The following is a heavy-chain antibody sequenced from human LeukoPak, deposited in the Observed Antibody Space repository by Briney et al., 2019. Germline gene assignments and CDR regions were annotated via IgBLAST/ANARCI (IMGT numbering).Heavy chain of an antibody. V-gene: IGHV4-31*03. CDR2: IYFTGMI. Sequence: SETLSLTCSVSGASLSSGGYHWSWIRQRPGKGLEWIGLIYFTGMILYNPSLKSRVTISQDTSQNQFFLKMTSMTAADTAVYFCARTGYCSSSSCYEDYGMDVWGQGTTVTVS. D-gene: IGHD2-2*01. J-gene: IGHJ6*02. CDR1: GASLSSGGYH. CDR3: ARTGYCSSSSCYEDYGMDV.